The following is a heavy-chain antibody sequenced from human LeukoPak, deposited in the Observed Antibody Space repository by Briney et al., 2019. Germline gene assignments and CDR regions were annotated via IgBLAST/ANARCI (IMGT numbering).Heavy chain of an antibody. Sequence: PGRSLRLSCAASGFTFSSYAMHWVRQAPGKGLEWVAVISYDGSNKYYADSVKGRFTISRDNSKNTLYLQMNSLRAEDTAVYYCARGDYDFWSGYYRVLYNFDYWAREPWSPSPQ. V-gene: IGHV3-30*04. J-gene: IGHJ4*02. CDR3: ARGDYDFWSGYYRVLYNFDY. D-gene: IGHD3-3*01. CDR2: ISYDGSNK. CDR1: GFTFSSYA.